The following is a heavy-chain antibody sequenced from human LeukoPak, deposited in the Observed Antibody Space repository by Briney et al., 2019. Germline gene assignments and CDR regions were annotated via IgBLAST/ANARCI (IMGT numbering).Heavy chain of an antibody. CDR1: GGSISSGSYY. D-gene: IGHD5-24*01. J-gene: IGHJ4*02. Sequence: SETLSLTCTVSGGSISSGSYYWSWIRQPAGKGLEWIGRIYASGSTNYNPSLKSRVTISVDTSKNQFSLKLSSVTAADTAVYYCARGMATINFDYWGQGTLATVSS. CDR3: ARGMATINFDY. V-gene: IGHV4-61*02. CDR2: IYASGST.